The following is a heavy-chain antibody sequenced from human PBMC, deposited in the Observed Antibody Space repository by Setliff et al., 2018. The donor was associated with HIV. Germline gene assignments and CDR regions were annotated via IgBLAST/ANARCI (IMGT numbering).Heavy chain of an antibody. Sequence: SETLSLTCTVSGGSISSYYWSWIRQPPGKGLEWLGHIYSNGSTNYNPSLKSRVTISVDTSKNQFSLKLYSVTAADTAVYYCARAYFGSGIYYWGQGTLVTVSS. J-gene: IGHJ4*02. V-gene: IGHV4-4*09. D-gene: IGHD3-10*01. CDR1: GGSISSYY. CDR3: ARAYFGSGIYY. CDR2: IYSNGST.